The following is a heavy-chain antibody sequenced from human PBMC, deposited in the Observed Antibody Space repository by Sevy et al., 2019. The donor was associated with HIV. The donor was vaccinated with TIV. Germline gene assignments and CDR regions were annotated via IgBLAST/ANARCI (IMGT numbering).Heavy chain of an antibody. CDR3: AREGYDTVTSYYYYGMDV. CDR2: IYYSGST. CDR1: GGSISSYY. Sequence: LSLTCTVSGGSISSYYWSWIRQPPGKGLEWIGYIYYSGSTNYNPSLKSRVTISVDTSKNQFSLKLSSVTAADTAVYYCAREGYDTVTSYYYYGMDVWGQGTTVTVSS. V-gene: IGHV4-59*01. J-gene: IGHJ6*02. D-gene: IGHD4-17*01.